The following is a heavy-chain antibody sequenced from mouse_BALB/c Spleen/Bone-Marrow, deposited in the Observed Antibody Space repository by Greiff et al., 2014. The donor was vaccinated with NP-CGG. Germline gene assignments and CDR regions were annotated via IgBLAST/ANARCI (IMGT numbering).Heavy chain of an antibody. Sequence: QVQLQQSGAELVKPGASVKLSCKASGYTFTSYWVHWVKLRPGQGFEWIGEINPSNGDTNYNEKFKRKATLTVDKSSSTAYMQLSSLTSEDSAVYYCTITARADSDYWGQGTTLTVSS. J-gene: IGHJ2*01. CDR2: INPSNGDT. CDR1: GYTFTSYW. CDR3: TITARADSDY. D-gene: IGHD3-1*01. V-gene: IGHV1S16*01.